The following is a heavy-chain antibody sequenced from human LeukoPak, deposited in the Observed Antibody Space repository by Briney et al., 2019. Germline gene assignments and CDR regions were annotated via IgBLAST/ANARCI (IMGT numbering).Heavy chain of an antibody. Sequence: GSSVKVSCKASGGTFSSYAISWVRQAPGQGLEWMGGIIPIFGTANYSQKFQGRVTITADESTSTAYMELSSLRSEDTAVYYCARDLFYDILTGDWGQGTLVTVSS. CDR2: IIPIFGTA. V-gene: IGHV1-69*01. J-gene: IGHJ4*02. CDR1: GGTFSSYA. D-gene: IGHD3-9*01. CDR3: ARDLFYDILTGD.